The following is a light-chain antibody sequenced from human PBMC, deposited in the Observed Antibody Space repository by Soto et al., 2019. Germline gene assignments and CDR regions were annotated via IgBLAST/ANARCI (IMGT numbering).Light chain of an antibody. Sequence: QSVLTQPASVSGSPGQSFTISCTGSSSDDGSYNLVSWYQQHPGKAPKLMIYEVSKRPSGVSNRFSGSKSGNTASLTISGLQAEDEADYYCCSYAGSSTYVVFGGGTKLTVL. J-gene: IGLJ2*01. CDR1: SSDDGSYNL. CDR3: CSYAGSSTYVV. V-gene: IGLV2-23*02. CDR2: EVS.